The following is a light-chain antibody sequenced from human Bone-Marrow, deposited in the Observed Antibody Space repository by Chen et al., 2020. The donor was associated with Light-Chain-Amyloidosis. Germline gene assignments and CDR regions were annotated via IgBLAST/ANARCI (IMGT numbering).Light chain of an antibody. Sequence: NFMLTQPHSVSESPGKTVIISCTRCSGSIATNYVQWYQQRPGSSPTTVIYEDDQSPSGVPDRFSGSIDRSSNSASLTISGLKTEDEADYYCQSYQGSSQGVFGGGTKLTVL. CDR3: QSYQGSSQGV. V-gene: IGLV6-57*01. CDR1: SGSIATNY. J-gene: IGLJ3*02. CDR2: EDD.